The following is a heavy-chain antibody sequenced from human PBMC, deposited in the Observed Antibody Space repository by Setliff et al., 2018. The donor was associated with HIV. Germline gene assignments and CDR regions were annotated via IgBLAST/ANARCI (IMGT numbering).Heavy chain of an antibody. CDR1: GGSVSDYY. D-gene: IGHD6-19*01. J-gene: IGHJ6*02. CDR2: INHSGST. Sequence: PSETLSLTCTVSGGSVSDYYWSWIRQPPGKGLEWIGEINHSGSTNYNPSLKSRVTISVDTSKNQFSLKLSSVTAADTAVYYCARVGSGWYWGYYGMDVWGQGTTVTVSS. CDR3: ARVGSGWYWGYYGMDV. V-gene: IGHV4-34*01.